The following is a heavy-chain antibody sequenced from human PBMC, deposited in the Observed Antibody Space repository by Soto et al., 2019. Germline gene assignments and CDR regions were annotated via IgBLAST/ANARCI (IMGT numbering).Heavy chain of an antibody. CDR1: GGTFNNYA. Sequence: QVHLIQSGAEVKKPGSSVKVSCKASGGTFNNYAFSWVRQAPGQGFEWMGGIIPVFSATHYAQNFQGGVTISANESTTTVYLELSSLRSDDTAVYFCASSTFCGVSALSSKSGFDSWGQGTLVIVSS. V-gene: IGHV1-69*01. D-gene: IGHD3-16*01. CDR3: ASSTFCGVSALSSKSGFDS. CDR2: IIPVFSAT. J-gene: IGHJ5*01.